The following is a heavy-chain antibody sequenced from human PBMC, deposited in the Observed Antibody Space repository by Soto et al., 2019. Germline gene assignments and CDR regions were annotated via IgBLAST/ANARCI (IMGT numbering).Heavy chain of an antibody. J-gene: IGHJ4*02. D-gene: IGHD3-10*01. CDR1: GFTFSSYT. CDR3: ARRWFGESPDY. Sequence: PGGSLRLSCAASGFTFSSYTMNWVHQAPGKGLEWVSYISSSSSTIYYADSVKGRFTISRDNAKNSLYLQMNGLRSEDTAVYYCARRWFGESPDYWGQGTLVTVSS. CDR2: ISSSSSTI. V-gene: IGHV3-48*01.